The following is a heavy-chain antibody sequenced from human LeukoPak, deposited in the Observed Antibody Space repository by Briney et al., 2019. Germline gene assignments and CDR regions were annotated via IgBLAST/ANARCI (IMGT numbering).Heavy chain of an antibody. CDR1: GDSISTYY. D-gene: IGHD3-10*01. CDR2: IYYRLTS. Sequence: SETLSLTCTVSGDSISTYYWSWSRQPPGKGLEWIGYIYYRLTSDYNPSRKSRVTMSVDMSTRQISLKLSSVTAADTAVYYCARAVGGDGSGSLWGPGTLVTVSS. J-gene: IGHJ4*02. V-gene: IGHV4-59*01. CDR3: ARAVGGDGSGSL.